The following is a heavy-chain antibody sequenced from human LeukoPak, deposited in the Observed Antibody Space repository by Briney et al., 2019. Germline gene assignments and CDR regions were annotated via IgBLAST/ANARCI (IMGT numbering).Heavy chain of an antibody. D-gene: IGHD3-22*01. CDR3: ARAGRGTYYYSDV. J-gene: IGHJ4*02. CDR2: ISGSTGNT. CDR1: GYLSTRYG. V-gene: IGHV1-18*01. Sequence: VKVSCKASGYLSTRYGFIWVRQAPGHGLQWMGWISGSTGNTNYAQIVQGSVSMTTDTSTNTAYMELRSLTVDDTAVYYCARAGRGTYYYSDVWGQGTLVTVSS.